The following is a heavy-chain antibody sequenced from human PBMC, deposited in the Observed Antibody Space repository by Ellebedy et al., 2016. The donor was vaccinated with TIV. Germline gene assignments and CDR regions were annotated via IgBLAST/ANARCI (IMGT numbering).Heavy chain of an antibody. J-gene: IGHJ1*01. CDR1: GYYFTSYA. CDR2: INAGNGNT. V-gene: IGHV1-3*01. Sequence: ASVKVSCKGSGYYFTSYAMHWVRQAPGQRLEWMGWINAGNGNTKYAQKFQGRVTMTTDTSTSTAYMELSSLRSEDTALYYCARDAVKTDDSSGDKYFQHWGPGALVTVSS. D-gene: IGHD3-22*01. CDR3: ARDAVKTDDSSGDKYFQH.